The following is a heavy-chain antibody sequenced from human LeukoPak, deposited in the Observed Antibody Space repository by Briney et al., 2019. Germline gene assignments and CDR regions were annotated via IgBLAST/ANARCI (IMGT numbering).Heavy chain of an antibody. CDR3: ARERHYYGSGSYYTYYFDY. J-gene: IGHJ4*02. Sequence: SSETLALTCTVSGYSISSGYYWGWIRQPPGKGLEWIGSIYHSGSTYYNPSLKSRVTISVDTSKNQFSLKLSSVTAADTAVYYCARERHYYGSGSYYTYYFDYWGQGTLVTVSS. D-gene: IGHD3-10*01. CDR2: IYHSGST. V-gene: IGHV4-38-2*02. CDR1: GYSISSGYY.